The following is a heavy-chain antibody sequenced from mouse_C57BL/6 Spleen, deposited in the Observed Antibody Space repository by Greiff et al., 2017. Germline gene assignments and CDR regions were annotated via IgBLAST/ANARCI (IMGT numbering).Heavy chain of an antibody. J-gene: IGHJ2*01. CDR2: LYPRDGST. Sequence: VQLQQSGPELVKPGASVKLSCKASGYTFTSYAITWVQQRPGQGLEWIGWLYPRDGSTKYNENVKGKATLTVDTSSSTAYMELHSLTSEDSAVYFCARGSGSSPYYLDYWGQGTTLTVSS. CDR3: ARGSGSSPYYLDY. V-gene: IGHV1-85*01. CDR1: GYTFTSYA. D-gene: IGHD1-1*01.